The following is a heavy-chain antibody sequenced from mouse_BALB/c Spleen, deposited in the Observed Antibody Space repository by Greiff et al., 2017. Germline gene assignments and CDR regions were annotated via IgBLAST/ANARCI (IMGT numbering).Heavy chain of an antibody. V-gene: IGHV1-5*01. CDR3: TRGRYDARFAY. J-gene: IGHJ3*01. CDR1: GYTFTSYW. Sequence: DVKLQESGTVLARPGASVKMSCKASGYTFTSYWMHWVKQRPGQGLEWIGAIYPGNSDTSYNQKFKGKAKLTAVTSTSTAYMELSSLTNEDSAVYYCTRGRYDARFAYWGQGTLVTVSA. CDR2: IYPGNSDT. D-gene: IGHD2-14*01.